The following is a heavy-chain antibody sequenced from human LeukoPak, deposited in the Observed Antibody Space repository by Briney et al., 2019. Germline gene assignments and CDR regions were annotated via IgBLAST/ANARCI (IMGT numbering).Heavy chain of an antibody. Sequence: GGSLRLSCEASGFTFNYYGMQWVRQAPGKGLQWVAAIAPDGTYTYYADSMKGRFAISRDNSENTLYLQIYSLTVVDTAVYYCARDSDTTGNHWFFDVWGRGTLVTVSS. D-gene: IGHD1-1*01. V-gene: IGHV3-30*12. CDR1: GFTFNYYG. CDR2: IAPDGTYT. J-gene: IGHJ2*01. CDR3: ARDSDTTGNHWFFDV.